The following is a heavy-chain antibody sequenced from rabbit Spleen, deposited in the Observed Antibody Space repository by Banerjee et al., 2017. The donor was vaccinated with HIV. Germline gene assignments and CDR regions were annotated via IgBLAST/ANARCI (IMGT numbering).Heavy chain of an antibody. D-gene: IGHD1-1*01. CDR2: IASGSSGST. CDR3: ARDLTGVIGWNFGW. V-gene: IGHV1S45*01. J-gene: IGHJ4*01. Sequence: QEQLVESGGDLVKPGASLTLTCKASGFSFSDREVMCWVRQAPGKGLEWISCIASGSSGSTYSATWAKGRFTCSKTSSTTVTLEMTSLTAADTATYFCARDLTGVIGWNFGWWGPGTLVTVS. CDR1: GFSFSDREV.